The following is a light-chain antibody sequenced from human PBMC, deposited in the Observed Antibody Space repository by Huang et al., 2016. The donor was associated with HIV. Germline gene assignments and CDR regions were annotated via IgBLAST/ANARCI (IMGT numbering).Light chain of an antibody. CDR1: QRVLYSSNNKNF. Sequence: DIVMTQSPDSLAVSLGERATINCKSSQRVLYSSNNKNFLGWYQQQPGQPPKLLIYWASTRGSGVPDRFSGSGSGTDFSLTISSLQAEDVAIYYCHQYFSTPYTFGQGTKLEIK. V-gene: IGKV4-1*01. CDR3: HQYFSTPYT. J-gene: IGKJ2*01. CDR2: WAS.